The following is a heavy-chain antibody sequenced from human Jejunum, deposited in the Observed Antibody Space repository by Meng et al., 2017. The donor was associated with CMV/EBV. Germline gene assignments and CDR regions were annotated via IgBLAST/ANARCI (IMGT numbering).Heavy chain of an antibody. J-gene: IGHJ5*02. Sequence: QVQLQESGPGLGESSESLPLTCFVSAGSISGYYWSWIRQPAGKGLEWIGRIYTSGSTHYKPSLKSRLTMSVDLSNNQISLKLRSVTAADTAVYYCARESGSYYWFDPWGQGTLVTVSS. CDR1: AGSISGYY. CDR2: IYTSGST. CDR3: ARESGSYYWFDP. V-gene: IGHV4-4*07. D-gene: IGHD1-26*01.